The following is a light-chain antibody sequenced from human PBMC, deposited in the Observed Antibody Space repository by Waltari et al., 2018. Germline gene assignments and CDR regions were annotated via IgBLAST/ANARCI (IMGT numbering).Light chain of an antibody. Sequence: EIVVTQSPATLSVSPGARVTLACRASQNVGTSLAWYPQKPGQTPRLLIFGAYSRASGVPARFSGSGSGTDFTLAISSLQSADFAVYYCQQYEDWPRHSFGGGTKVQIE. CDR1: QNVGTS. V-gene: IGKV3-15*01. J-gene: IGKJ4*01. CDR2: GAY. CDR3: QQYEDWPRHS.